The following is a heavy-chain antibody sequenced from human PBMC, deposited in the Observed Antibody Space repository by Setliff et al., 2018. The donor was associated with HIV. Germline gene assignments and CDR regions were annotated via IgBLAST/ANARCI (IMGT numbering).Heavy chain of an antibody. CDR2: ISSTSSYI. J-gene: IGHJ6*03. D-gene: IGHD2-2*01. CDR1: GFTFTSYS. V-gene: IGHV3-21*01. CDR3: ARGYCSSTSCYYYMDV. Sequence: GGSLRLSCAASGFTFTSYSMNWVRQAPGKGLEWVSSISSTSSYIYYADSVKGRFTISRDNAKNSLYLQMNSLRAEDTAVYYCARGYCSSTSCYYYMDVWGKGTTVTVSS.